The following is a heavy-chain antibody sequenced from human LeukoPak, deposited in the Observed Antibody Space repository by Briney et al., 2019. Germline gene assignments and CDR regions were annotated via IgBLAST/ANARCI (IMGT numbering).Heavy chain of an antibody. CDR2: IIPIFGSA. V-gene: IGHV1-69*05. J-gene: IGHJ4*02. D-gene: IGHD3-22*01. CDR3: AVKYDSSGYSPWGFDY. Sequence: SVKVSCKASGGTFSSYVISWVRQAPGQGLEWMGGIIPIFGSANYAQKFQGRVTITTDESTSTAYMELSSLRSEDTAVYYCAVKYDSSGYSPWGFDYWGQGTLVTVSS. CDR1: GGTFSSYV.